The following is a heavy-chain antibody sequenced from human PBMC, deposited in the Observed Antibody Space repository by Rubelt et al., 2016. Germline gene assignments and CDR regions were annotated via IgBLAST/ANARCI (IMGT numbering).Heavy chain of an antibody. D-gene: IGHD6-13*01. Sequence: QITLKESGPTLVKPTQTLTLTCTFSGFSLSTSGVGVGWIRQPPGKALEWLALIYWDDDKRYSPSLKSRLTITKDTSKNQVVLPMTNMDPVDTATYYCAHSRIAANFDYWGQGTLVTVSS. V-gene: IGHV2-5*02. CDR2: IYWDDDK. CDR1: GFSLSTSGVG. J-gene: IGHJ4*02. CDR3: AHSRIAANFDY.